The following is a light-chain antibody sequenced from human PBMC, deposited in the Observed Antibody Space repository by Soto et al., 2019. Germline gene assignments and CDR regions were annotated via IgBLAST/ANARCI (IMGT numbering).Light chain of an antibody. CDR2: GAS. CDR1: QSVTSY. V-gene: IGKV3-15*01. CDR3: QQYSNWPWT. J-gene: IGKJ1*01. Sequence: EIVMTQSPATLSVSPGEQATLSCRASQSVTSYLGWYQQTPGQAPMLLIQGASARATDVPARFSGSGSGTEFTLTISSLQSEDFAVYYCQQYSNWPWTFGQGTKVEI.